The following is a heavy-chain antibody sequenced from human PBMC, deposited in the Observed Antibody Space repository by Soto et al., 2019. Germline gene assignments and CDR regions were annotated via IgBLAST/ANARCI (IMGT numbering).Heavy chain of an antibody. CDR1: GFTFSSYW. D-gene: IGHD2-21*01. CDR3: GRGIGGSSDN. J-gene: IGHJ4*02. Sequence: GGSLRLSCAASGFTFSSYWMHWVRQVPGKGLGWVSQIKGDGSSTTYADSVKGRFTISRDNAKNTLYLQMNSLRAEDTAVYYCGRGIGGSSDNWGQGTLVTASS. V-gene: IGHV3-74*01. CDR2: IKGDGSST.